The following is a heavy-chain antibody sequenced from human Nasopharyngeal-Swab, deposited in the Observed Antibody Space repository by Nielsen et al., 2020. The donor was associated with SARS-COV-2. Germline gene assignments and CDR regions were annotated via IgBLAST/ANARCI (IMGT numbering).Heavy chain of an antibody. V-gene: IGHV4-59*01. CDR1: GGSISSYY. CDR2: IYYSGGT. Sequence: LETLSLTCTVSGGSISSYYWSWIRQPPGKGLEWIGYIYYSGGTNYHPSLKSRVTISVDTSKNHFSLKLGSVTAADTAVYYCARYGWGLFDYWGQGTLVTVSS. D-gene: IGHD6-19*01. CDR3: ARYGWGLFDY. J-gene: IGHJ4*02.